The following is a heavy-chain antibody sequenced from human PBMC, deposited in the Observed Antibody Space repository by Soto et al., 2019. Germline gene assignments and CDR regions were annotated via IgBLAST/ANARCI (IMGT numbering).Heavy chain of an antibody. D-gene: IGHD3-10*01. J-gene: IGHJ5*02. V-gene: IGHV1-2*04. CDR2: INPNSGGT. Sequence: QVQLVQSGAEVKKPGASVKVSCKASGYTFTGYYMHWVRQAPGQGLEWMGWINPNSGGTNYAQKFQGWVTMTRDTSISTADMELSRLRSGDTAVYYCARGYYYGSGTYYSDRWFDPWGQGTLVNVS. CDR3: ARGYYYGSGTYYSDRWFDP. CDR1: GYTFTGYY.